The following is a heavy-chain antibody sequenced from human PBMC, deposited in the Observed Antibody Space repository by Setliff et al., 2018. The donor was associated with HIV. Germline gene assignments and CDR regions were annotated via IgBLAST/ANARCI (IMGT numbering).Heavy chain of an antibody. Sequence: GASVKVSCKASGYSFARYGLSWVRQAPGQGLEWMGWISGFNGNTKHAQSFQDRVAMTTETATSTAYMEMRSLRSDDTAVYYCATGRDSSGYYFLADYWGRGTLVTVSS. J-gene: IGHJ4*02. V-gene: IGHV1-18*01. CDR2: ISGFNGNT. D-gene: IGHD3-22*01. CDR3: ATGRDSSGYYFLADY. CDR1: GYSFARYG.